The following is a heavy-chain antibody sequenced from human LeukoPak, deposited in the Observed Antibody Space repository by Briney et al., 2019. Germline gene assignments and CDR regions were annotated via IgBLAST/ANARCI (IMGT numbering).Heavy chain of an antibody. CDR1: GFTFSSYA. J-gene: IGHJ4*02. CDR2: ISGSGGST. D-gene: IGHD6-19*01. CDR3: AKVIIAVAGPPNY. V-gene: IGHV3-23*01. Sequence: GGSLRLSCAASGFTFSSYAMSWVRQAPGKGLEWVSAISGSGGSTYYADSVEGRFTISRDNSKNTLYLQTNSLRAEDTAVYYCAKVIIAVAGPPNYWGQGTLVTVSS.